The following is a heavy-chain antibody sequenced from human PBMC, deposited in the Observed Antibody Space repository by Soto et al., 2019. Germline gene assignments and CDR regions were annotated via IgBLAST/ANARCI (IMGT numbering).Heavy chain of an antibody. Sequence: EVQLVESGGGLVKPGGSLRLSCAASGFTFSSYSMNWVRQAPGKGLEWVSSISSSSSYIYYADSVKGRFTISRDNAKNSLYLQMNSLRAEETAVYYCPRDGRYSYGHDYWGQGTLVTVSS. CDR2: ISSSSSYI. J-gene: IGHJ4*02. V-gene: IGHV3-21*01. CDR1: GFTFSSYS. D-gene: IGHD5-18*01. CDR3: PRDGRYSYGHDY.